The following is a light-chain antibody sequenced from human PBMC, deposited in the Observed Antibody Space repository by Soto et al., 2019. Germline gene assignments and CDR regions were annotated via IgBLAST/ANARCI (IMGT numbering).Light chain of an antibody. CDR3: AAWDASLHVV. CDR2: RNN. V-gene: IGLV1-47*01. J-gene: IGLJ2*01. CDR1: SSNIGTNY. Sequence: QSVLTQPPSASGTPGQRVTSSCSGSSSNIGTNYVYWYQQLPGTAPKLLIYRNNQRPLGVPDRFSGSKSGTSASLAISGLRSEDEAEYYCAAWDASLHVVFGGGTKLTVL.